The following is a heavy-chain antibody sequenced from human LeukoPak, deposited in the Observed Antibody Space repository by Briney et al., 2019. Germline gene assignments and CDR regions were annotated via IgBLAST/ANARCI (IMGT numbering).Heavy chain of an antibody. Sequence: SETLSLTCTVSGGSISSYYWSWIRQPPGKGLEWIGYIYYSGSTNYNPSLKSRVTISVVPSKNQFSLKLNSVTAADTAVYYCARDPRGGTSRDNWFDPWGQGTLVTVSS. CDR1: GGSISSYY. J-gene: IGHJ5*02. CDR3: ARDPRGGTSRDNWFDP. V-gene: IGHV4-59*01. D-gene: IGHD1-1*01. CDR2: IYYSGST.